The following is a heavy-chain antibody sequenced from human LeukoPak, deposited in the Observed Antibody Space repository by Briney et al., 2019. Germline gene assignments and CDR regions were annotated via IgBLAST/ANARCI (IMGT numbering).Heavy chain of an antibody. CDR1: GFTFSSYA. CDR3: AKFRDSGGPRGGFDY. Sequence: GGSLRLSCAASGFTFSSYAMSWVRQARGKGLEWVSGISSSGGSTYYADSVKGRFTISRDNSKNTLFLQMNSLRAEDTALYFCAKFRDSGGPRGGFDYWGQGTLVTVSS. J-gene: IGHJ4*02. V-gene: IGHV3-23*01. CDR2: ISSSGGST. D-gene: IGHD6-19*01.